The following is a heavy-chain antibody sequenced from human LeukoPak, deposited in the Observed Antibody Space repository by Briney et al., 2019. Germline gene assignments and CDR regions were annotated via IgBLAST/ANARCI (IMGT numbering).Heavy chain of an antibody. CDR3: ARSVEELMVVTAASTLRY. CDR1: GYTFTSYG. J-gene: IGHJ4*02. Sequence: EASVKVSCKASGYTFTSYGISWVRQAPGQGLEWMGWISAYNGNTNYAQKLQGRVTMTTDTSTSTAYMELRSLRSDDTAVYYCARSVEELMVVTAASTLRYWGQGTLVTVSS. CDR2: ISAYNGNT. V-gene: IGHV1-18*01. D-gene: IGHD2-21*02.